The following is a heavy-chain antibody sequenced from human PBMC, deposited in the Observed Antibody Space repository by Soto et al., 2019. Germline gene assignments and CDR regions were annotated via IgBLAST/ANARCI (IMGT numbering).Heavy chain of an antibody. CDR3: ARSDGSGSRALDY. J-gene: IGHJ4*02. CDR2: IIPMLGMS. D-gene: IGHD3-10*01. CDR1: GDTFDSYT. Sequence: QVHLVQSGAEVKKPGSSVKVSCKASGDTFDSYTINWVRQAPGQRLEWMGRIIPMLGMSNYALKFQGRGMSTADKSQTTGYLNLSTLRSDDTAVYYCARSDGSGSRALDYCGQGALVTVSS. V-gene: IGHV1-69*02.